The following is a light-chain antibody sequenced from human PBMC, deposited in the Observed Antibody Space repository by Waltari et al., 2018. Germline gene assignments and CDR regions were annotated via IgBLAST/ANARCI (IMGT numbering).Light chain of an antibody. CDR1: QSISSN. J-gene: IGKJ3*01. CDR2: GSS. Sequence: EIVMTQSPATLSVSPGERATLSCRTSQSISSNLAWYQQKFGQAPRLLIYGSSTRATGIPARFSGSGSGTDFTLTISSLQSEDFAVYYCQQCNNRFPGSFGPGTKVEFK. V-gene: IGKV3-15*01. CDR3: QQCNNRFPGS.